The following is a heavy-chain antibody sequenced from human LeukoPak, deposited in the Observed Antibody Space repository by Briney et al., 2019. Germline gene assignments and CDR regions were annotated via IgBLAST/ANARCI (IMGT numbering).Heavy chain of an antibody. V-gene: IGHV4-34*01. D-gene: IGHD3-16*01. CDR1: GGSFSGYY. CDR2: INHSGST. J-gene: IGHJ6*03. Sequence: SETLSLTCAVYGGSFSGYYWSWIRQPPGKGLEWIGEINHSGSTNYNPSLKSRVTISVDTSKNQFSLKLSSVTAADTAVYYCARGAQGGKVHYYYYMDVWGKGTTVTVSS. CDR3: ARGAQGGKVHYYYYMDV.